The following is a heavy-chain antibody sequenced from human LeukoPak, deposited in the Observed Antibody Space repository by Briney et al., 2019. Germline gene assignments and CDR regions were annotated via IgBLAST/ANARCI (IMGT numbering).Heavy chain of an antibody. CDR3: ARGFMITFGGVIADGAFDI. CDR1: GGSISSYY. Sequence: SSETLSLTCTVSGGSISSYYWSWIRQPPGKGLEWIGYIYYSGITNYNPSLKSRVSISVDTSKNQFSLKMSSVTAADTAVYYCARGFMITFGGVIADGAFDIWGQGTMVTVSS. J-gene: IGHJ3*02. CDR2: IYYSGIT. D-gene: IGHD3-16*02. V-gene: IGHV4-59*01.